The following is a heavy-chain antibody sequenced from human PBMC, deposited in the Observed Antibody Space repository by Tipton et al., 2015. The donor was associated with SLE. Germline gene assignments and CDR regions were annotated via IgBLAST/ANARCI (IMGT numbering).Heavy chain of an antibody. CDR1: GYTYRTYA. Sequence: QVQLVQSGGEVKRPGASVKVSCKASGYTYRTYAINWVRQAPGQGLEWMGWMSAYTGDTNYAPKFKGRVTMTTDPSTDTASMELRSLTSDDTAVYFCARDKGGALIDFWGQGSPVTVSS. CDR3: ARDKGGALIDF. J-gene: IGHJ4*02. D-gene: IGHD3-16*01. CDR2: MSAYTGDT. V-gene: IGHV1-18*01.